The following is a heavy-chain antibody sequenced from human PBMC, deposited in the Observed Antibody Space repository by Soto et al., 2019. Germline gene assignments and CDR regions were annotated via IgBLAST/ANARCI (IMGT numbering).Heavy chain of an antibody. Sequence: SETLSLTCTVSGGSISSYYWSWIRQPPGKGLEWIGYIYYSGSTNYNPSLKSRVTISVDTSKNQFSLKLSSVTAADTAVYYFAGVLVLGYCSSTSCLYNWFDPWGQGTLVTVSS. D-gene: IGHD2-2*01. J-gene: IGHJ5*02. V-gene: IGHV4-59*12. CDR2: IYYSGST. CDR1: GGSISSYY. CDR3: AGVLVLGYCSSTSCLYNWFDP.